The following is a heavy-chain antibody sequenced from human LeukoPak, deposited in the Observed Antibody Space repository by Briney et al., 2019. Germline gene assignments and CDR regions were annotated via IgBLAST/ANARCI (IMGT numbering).Heavy chain of an antibody. CDR1: GFTFSSYG. CDR3: AREEYRYFDY. CDR2: IWYDGDNK. V-gene: IGHV3-33*01. J-gene: IGHJ4*02. Sequence: GGSLRLSCAASGFTFSSYGMNWVRQAPGKGLEWVAVIWYDGDNKYYADSVKGRFTISRDNSKNTLYLQMNSLRAEDTAVYHCAREEYRYFDYWGQGTLVTVSS. D-gene: IGHD6-6*01.